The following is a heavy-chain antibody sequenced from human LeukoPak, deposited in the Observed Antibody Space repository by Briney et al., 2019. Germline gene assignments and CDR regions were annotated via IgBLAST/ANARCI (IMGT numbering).Heavy chain of an antibody. CDR1: GFTVSSTY. V-gene: IGHV3-53*01. CDR2: IYSGSST. D-gene: IGHD5-24*01. Sequence: GGSLRLSCAASGFTVSSTYMSWVRQAPGKGLEWVSLIYSGSSTYYADSVKGRFTISTDNSKNMLYLQMSSLRAEDTAVYYCARVRRRDGYNLDYWGQGTLVTVSS. J-gene: IGHJ4*02. CDR3: ARVRRRDGYNLDY.